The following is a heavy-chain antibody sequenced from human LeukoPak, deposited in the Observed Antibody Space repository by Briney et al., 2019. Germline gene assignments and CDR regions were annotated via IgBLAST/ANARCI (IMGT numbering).Heavy chain of an antibody. Sequence: SETLSLTCTVSGVSISSYYWSWIRQPPGKGLEWIGYIYYSGSTNYNPSLKSRVTISVDTSKNQFSLKLSSVTAADTAVYYCARVYYSNWFDPWGQGTLVTVSS. CDR1: GVSISSYY. CDR2: IYYSGST. CDR3: ARVYYSNWFDP. V-gene: IGHV4-59*01. J-gene: IGHJ5*02. D-gene: IGHD3-10*01.